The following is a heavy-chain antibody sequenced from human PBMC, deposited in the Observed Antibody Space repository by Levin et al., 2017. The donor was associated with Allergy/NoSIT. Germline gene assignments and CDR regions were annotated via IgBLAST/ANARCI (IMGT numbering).Heavy chain of an antibody. J-gene: IGHJ4*02. Sequence: GGSLRLSCAASGFTFSSYGMHWVRQAPGKGLEWVAMLWHDGGNKYYADSVKGRFTISRDNSKDMLYLQMNSLRADDTAVYYCATDGGYSYVHWGQGTLVTVSS. CDR2: LWHDGGNK. CDR3: ATDGGYSYVH. CDR1: GFTFSSYG. D-gene: IGHD5-18*01. V-gene: IGHV3-33*01.